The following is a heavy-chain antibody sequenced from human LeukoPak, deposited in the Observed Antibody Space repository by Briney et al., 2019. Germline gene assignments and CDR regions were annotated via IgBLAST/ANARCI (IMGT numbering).Heavy chain of an antibody. CDR1: GASIFSYY. CDR2: VHYSGST. V-gene: IGHV4-59*08. D-gene: IGHD3-9*01. CDR3: ATGRSIRYFDY. Sequence: PSETLSLTCSVSGASIFSYYWNWIRQPPGKGLEWIGYVHYSGSTNYNPSLKSRVTISVDTSKSQFSLKLSSATAADTAVYYCATGRSIRYFDYWGQGTLLTVSS. J-gene: IGHJ4*02.